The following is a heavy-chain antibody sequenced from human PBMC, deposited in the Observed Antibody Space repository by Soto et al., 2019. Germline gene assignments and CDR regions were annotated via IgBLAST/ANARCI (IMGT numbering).Heavy chain of an antibody. CDR2: INPNSGGT. D-gene: IGHD5-12*01. CDR3: ARESRVGYNDVSVGGMDV. Sequence: ASVKVSFKASGYTFTGYYMHWVRQAPGQGLEWMGWINPNSGGTNYAQKFQGWVTMTRDTSISTAYMELSRLRSDDTAVYYCARESRVGYNDVSVGGMDVWGQGTTVTVSS. J-gene: IGHJ6*02. V-gene: IGHV1-2*04. CDR1: GYTFTGYY.